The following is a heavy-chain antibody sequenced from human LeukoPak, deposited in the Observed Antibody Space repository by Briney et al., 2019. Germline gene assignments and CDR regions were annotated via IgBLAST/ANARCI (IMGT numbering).Heavy chain of an antibody. J-gene: IGHJ4*02. CDR3: AKVIGNGDYVSREDY. CDR2: ISGSGGST. V-gene: IGHV3-23*01. D-gene: IGHD4-17*01. CDR1: GFTFSSYA. Sequence: GGSLRLSCAASGFTFSSYAMSWVRQAPGKGLEWVSAISGSGGSTYFADSVKGRFTISRDNSKNTLYLQMNSLRAEDTAVYYCAKVIGNGDYVSREDYWGQGTLVTVSS.